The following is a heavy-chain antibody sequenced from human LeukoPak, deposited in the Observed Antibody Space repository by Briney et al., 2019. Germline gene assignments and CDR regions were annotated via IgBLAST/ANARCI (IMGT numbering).Heavy chain of an antibody. CDR2: ISGSGGST. Sequence: GASLRLSCAASGFTFSSYAMSWVRQAPGKGLEWVSAISGSGGSTYYADSVKGRFTISRDNSKNTLYLQMNSLRAEATAVYYCAFPYDFWSGYLDYYGMDVWGQGTTVTVSS. V-gene: IGHV3-23*01. CDR1: GFTFSSYA. D-gene: IGHD3-3*01. CDR3: AFPYDFWSGYLDYYGMDV. J-gene: IGHJ6*02.